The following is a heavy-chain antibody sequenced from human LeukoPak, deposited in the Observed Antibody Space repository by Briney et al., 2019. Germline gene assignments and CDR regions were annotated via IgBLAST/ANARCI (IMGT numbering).Heavy chain of an antibody. CDR3: AKLGITMIGGV. V-gene: IGHV3-48*01. CDR2: ISSSSSTI. Sequence: GGSLRLSCAASGFTFSSYSMNWVRQAPGKGLEWVSYISSSSSTIYYADSVKGRFTISRDNAKNSLYLQMSSLRAEDTAVYYCAKLGITMIGGVWGKGTTVTISS. J-gene: IGHJ6*04. CDR1: GFTFSSYS. D-gene: IGHD3-10*02.